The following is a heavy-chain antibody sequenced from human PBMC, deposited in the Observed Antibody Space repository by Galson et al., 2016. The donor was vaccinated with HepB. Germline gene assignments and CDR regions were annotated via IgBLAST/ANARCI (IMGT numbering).Heavy chain of an antibody. CDR3: ARRGGRTTGTDPHYYYGMDV. D-gene: IGHD1-1*01. CDR2: IYPGDSNA. Sequence: QSGAEVKKPGESLKISCKGSGYSFTTYWIGWVRQMPGKGLEWMGMIYPGDSNARYSPSFQGQVTFSADKSISTAYLQWSSLKASDTAMYYCARRGGRTTGTDPHYYYGMDVWGQGTTVTVSS. V-gene: IGHV5-51*01. CDR1: GYSFTTYW. J-gene: IGHJ6*02.